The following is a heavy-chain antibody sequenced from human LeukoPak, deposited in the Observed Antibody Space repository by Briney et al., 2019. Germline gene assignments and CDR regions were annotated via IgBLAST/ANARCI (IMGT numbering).Heavy chain of an antibody. J-gene: IGHJ4*02. D-gene: IGHD3-10*01. Sequence: GESLKISCKGSGSGFTSYRISWVRQMPGKGLGWRGRIDPSDSYTNYSPSFQGHVTISADKSISTAYLQWSSLKASDTAMYYCARHAFGEPNQLDYWGQGTLVTVSS. CDR3: ARHAFGEPNQLDY. CDR1: GSGFTSYR. V-gene: IGHV5-10-1*01. CDR2: IDPSDSYT.